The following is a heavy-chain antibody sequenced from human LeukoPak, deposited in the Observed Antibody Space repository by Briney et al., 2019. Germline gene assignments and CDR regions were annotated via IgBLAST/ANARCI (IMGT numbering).Heavy chain of an antibody. CDR2: IKQDGSEK. J-gene: IGHJ6*03. D-gene: IGHD3-9*01. CDR3: ARDGSLFSYYYYMDV. CDR1: GCSFSRYW. Sequence: GGSLRVSCAASGCSFSRYWMSWVRQAPGKGLEWVANIKQDGSEKNYVESVKGRFTISRDNAKNSLYLQTNSLRAEDTAVYYCARDGSLFSYYYYMDVWGKGTTVTISS. V-gene: IGHV3-7*01.